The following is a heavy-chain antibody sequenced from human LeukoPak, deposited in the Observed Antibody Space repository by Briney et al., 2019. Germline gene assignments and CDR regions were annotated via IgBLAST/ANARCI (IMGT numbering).Heavy chain of an antibody. V-gene: IGHV4-59*11. J-gene: IGHJ6*03. CDR2: VFHSGTT. CDR3: ARSVAGSSSFYYMDV. D-gene: IGHD6-25*01. Sequence: SETLSLTCTVSGGSIRGHYWSWIRRPPGKGLEWLAYVFHSGTTNYNPSLKSRVSISRDMSKNHFSLKMTSVTSADTAVYYCARSVAGSSSFYYMDVWGNGTTVTVSS. CDR1: GGSIRGHY.